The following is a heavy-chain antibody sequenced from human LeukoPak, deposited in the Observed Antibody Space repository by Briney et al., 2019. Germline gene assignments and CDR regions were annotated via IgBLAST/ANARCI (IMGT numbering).Heavy chain of an antibody. CDR3: AIGLYGDYDPVGVAWFVP. Sequence: ASVKVSCKASGYTFTSYYMHWVRHAPGQGLEWMGIINPSGGSTSYAQKFQGRVTMTRDTSTSTVYMELSSLGPEDTAVYYCAIGLYGDYDPVGVAWFVPWGQGTLVTVSS. J-gene: IGHJ5*02. V-gene: IGHV1-46*01. D-gene: IGHD4-17*01. CDR1: GYTFTSYY. CDR2: INPSGGST.